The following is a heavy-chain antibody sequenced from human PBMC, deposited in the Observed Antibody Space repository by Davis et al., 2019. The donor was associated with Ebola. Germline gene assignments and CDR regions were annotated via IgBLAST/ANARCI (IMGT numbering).Heavy chain of an antibody. J-gene: IGHJ4*02. CDR3: ARGHSSGWYVY. Sequence: GSLRLSCAASGFTFSSYWMSWVRQAPGKGLEWVSYISSSGSTIYYVDSVKGRFTISRDNAKNSLYLQMNSLRAEDTAVYYCARGHSSGWYVYWGQGTLVTVSS. CDR1: GFTFSSYW. CDR2: ISSSGSTI. V-gene: IGHV3-48*04. D-gene: IGHD6-19*01.